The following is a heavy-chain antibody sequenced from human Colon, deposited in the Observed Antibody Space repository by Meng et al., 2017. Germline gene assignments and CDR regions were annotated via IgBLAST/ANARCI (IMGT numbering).Heavy chain of an antibody. CDR3: ARGGLHDYGGH. J-gene: IGHJ4*02. Sequence: GQLGTSWPWLKTPGASAKGPCKASGYTFTSYDINWVRQATGQGLEWMGWMNPNSGNTGYAQKFQGRVTMTRNTSISTAYMKLSSLRSEDTAVYYCARGGLHDYGGHWGQGTLVTVSS. CDR2: MNPNSGNT. CDR1: GYTFTSYD. V-gene: IGHV1-8*01. D-gene: IGHD4-23*01.